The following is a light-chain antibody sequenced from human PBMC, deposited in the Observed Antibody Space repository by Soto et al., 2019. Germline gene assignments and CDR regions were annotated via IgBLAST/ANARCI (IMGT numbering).Light chain of an antibody. CDR1: SSDVGGYNY. V-gene: IGLV2-14*03. CDR2: VVS. Sequence: QSALTQPASVSGSPGQSITISCTGTSSDVGGYNYVFWYQQHPGKAPKLMIYVVSNRPSGVSNRFSGSKSGDTASLTISGLQAEDEADYYCTSYTTSNTYVFGNGTKLTVL. CDR3: TSYTTSNTYV. J-gene: IGLJ1*01.